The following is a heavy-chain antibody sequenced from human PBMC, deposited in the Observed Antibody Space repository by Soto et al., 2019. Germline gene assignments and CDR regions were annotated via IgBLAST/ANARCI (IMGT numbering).Heavy chain of an antibody. CDR1: GYTFANYF. Sequence: QVQLVQSGAEVKKPGASVKVSCKASGYTFANYFMNWVRQTPGQGLEWMGIIDPSAGSTSYAQKFQARVTMVRETSTSKGYKKLSSLTTEDTALDYCARDHPSDKGYLDLRGRGTLVIVSS. D-gene: IGHD2-15*01. CDR2: IDPSAGST. V-gene: IGHV1-46*01. J-gene: IGHJ2*01. CDR3: ARDHPSDKGYLDL.